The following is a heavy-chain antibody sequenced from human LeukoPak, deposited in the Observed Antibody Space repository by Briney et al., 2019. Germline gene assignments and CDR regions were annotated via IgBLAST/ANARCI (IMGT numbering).Heavy chain of an antibody. Sequence: SETLSLTCTVSGGSISGFYWSWLRQPPGKELQWIGSIFYSGSTNYNPSLKSRGTISVDTSKNQFSLKLSSVTAADTAVYYCARQRFLEWYFDYWGQGTLVTVSS. CDR2: IFYSGST. CDR1: GGSISGFY. D-gene: IGHD3-3*01. V-gene: IGHV4-59*08. CDR3: ARQRFLEWYFDY. J-gene: IGHJ4*02.